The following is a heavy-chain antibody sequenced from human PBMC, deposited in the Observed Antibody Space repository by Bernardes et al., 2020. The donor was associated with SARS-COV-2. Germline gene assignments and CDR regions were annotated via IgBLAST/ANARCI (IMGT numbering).Heavy chain of an antibody. CDR3: ARVVSGPHVGADAFAV. D-gene: IGHD2-21*02. V-gene: IGHV3-23*01. CDR2: VNSAGTT. J-gene: IGHJ3*01. CDR1: GFTFSSYW. Sequence: GGSLRLSCAASGFTFSSYWMSWVRQAPGKGLEWISAVNSAGTTFYADSVRGRFTAARDNSKDTLYLQMSSLRSEDTVVYYCARVVSGPHVGADAFAVWGRGTTVTVSS.